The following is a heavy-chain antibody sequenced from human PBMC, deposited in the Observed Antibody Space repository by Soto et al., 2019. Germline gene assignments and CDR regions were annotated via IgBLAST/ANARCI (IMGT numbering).Heavy chain of an antibody. CDR2: ISYDGSNK. CDR1: GFTFSSYG. CDR3: AKEYCGGNSFNYYYGMDV. J-gene: IGHJ6*02. V-gene: IGHV3-30*18. Sequence: QVQLVESGGGVVQPGRSLRLSCAASGFTFSSYGMHWVRQAPGKGLEWVAVISYDGSNKYYADSVKGRFTISRDNSKNTLYLQMNSMRAEDTAVYYCAKEYCGGNSFNYYYGMDVWGQGTTVTVSS. D-gene: IGHD2-21*02.